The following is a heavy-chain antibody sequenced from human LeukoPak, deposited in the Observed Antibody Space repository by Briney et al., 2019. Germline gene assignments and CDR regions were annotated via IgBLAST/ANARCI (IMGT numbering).Heavy chain of an antibody. Sequence: GGSLRLSCAASGFTFSSYGMHWVRQAPGKGLEWVAVISYDGTDKYYADSVKGRFTISRDNSKNTLYLQMNSLRAEDTAVYYCASDYGGKCCYYFDYWGQGTLVTVSS. CDR1: GFTFSSYG. D-gene: IGHD4-23*01. CDR3: ASDYGGKCCYYFDY. V-gene: IGHV3-30*19. J-gene: IGHJ4*02. CDR2: ISYDGTDK.